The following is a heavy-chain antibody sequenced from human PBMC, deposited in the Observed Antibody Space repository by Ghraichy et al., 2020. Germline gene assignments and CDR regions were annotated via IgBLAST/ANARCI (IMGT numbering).Heavy chain of an antibody. D-gene: IGHD3-9*01. CDR2: ISGAGGST. Sequence: GGSLRLSCAASGFTFSNYAMSWVRQAPGKGLEWVSGISGAGGSTDYADSVKGRFTITRDNSKNTLYLQMSNLRAEDTAVYYCAKDQSPGRVRYFDWLNWGQGALVSVSS. CDR1: GFTFSNYA. V-gene: IGHV3-23*01. CDR3: AKDQSPGRVRYFDWLN. J-gene: IGHJ4*02.